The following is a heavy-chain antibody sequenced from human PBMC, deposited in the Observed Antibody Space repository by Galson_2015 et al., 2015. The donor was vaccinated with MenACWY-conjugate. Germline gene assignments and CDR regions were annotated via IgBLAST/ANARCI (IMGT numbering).Heavy chain of an antibody. CDR3: ARQASVVTGGFDP. CDR1: GYSFTSYW. V-gene: IGHV5-51*01. CDR2: IYPGDSDT. J-gene: IGHJ5*02. Sequence: QSGAEVKKPGESLRISCKGSGYSFTSYWISWVRQMPGKGLEWVGIIYPGDSDTRYSPSFQGQVTISADRSISTAYLQWSSLKASDTAMYYCARQASVVTGGFDPWGQGTLVTVSS. D-gene: IGHD1-14*01.